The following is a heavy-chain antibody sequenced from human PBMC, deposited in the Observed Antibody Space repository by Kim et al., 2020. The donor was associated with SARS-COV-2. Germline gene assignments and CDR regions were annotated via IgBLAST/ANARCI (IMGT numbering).Heavy chain of an antibody. Sequence: SETLSLTCTVSGGSISSYYWSWIRQPPGKGLEWIGYIYYSGGTNYNPSLKSRVTISADTSKNQFSLKLSSVTAADTAVYYCARLAIGSSWFVKAFDIWGQGTMVTVSS. J-gene: IGHJ3*02. CDR3: ARLAIGSSWFVKAFDI. CDR1: GGSISSYY. V-gene: IGHV4-59*08. CDR2: IYYSGGT. D-gene: IGHD6-13*01.